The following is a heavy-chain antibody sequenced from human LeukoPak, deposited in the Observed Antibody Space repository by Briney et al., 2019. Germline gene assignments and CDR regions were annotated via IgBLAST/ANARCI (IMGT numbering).Heavy chain of an antibody. Sequence: SVKVSCKASGYTFTGYYIHWVRQAPGQGLEWMGWINPNSGGTDYAQNFQGWVTMARDTSISTAYMELSRLKSDDPAVYYCATARCGGDCSPSFDYWGQGTLVTVSS. V-gene: IGHV1-2*04. CDR3: ATARCGGDCSPSFDY. D-gene: IGHD2-21*02. J-gene: IGHJ4*02. CDR2: INPNSGGT. CDR1: GYTFTGYY.